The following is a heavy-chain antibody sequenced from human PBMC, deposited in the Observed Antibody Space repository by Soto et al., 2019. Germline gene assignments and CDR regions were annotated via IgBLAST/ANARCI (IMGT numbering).Heavy chain of an antibody. CDR3: AKEKGFGGVRKGMDV. Sequence: EVQLVESGGGLVQPGRSLRLSCAASGFTFDDYAMHWVRQAPGKGLEWVSGLSWNSGTIGYADSVKGRFTISRENAKNSLYLQMNSLRAEDTALYYCAKEKGFGGVRKGMDVWGQGTTVTVSS. V-gene: IGHV3-9*01. D-gene: IGHD3-16*01. CDR1: GFTFDDYA. CDR2: LSWNSGTI. J-gene: IGHJ6*02.